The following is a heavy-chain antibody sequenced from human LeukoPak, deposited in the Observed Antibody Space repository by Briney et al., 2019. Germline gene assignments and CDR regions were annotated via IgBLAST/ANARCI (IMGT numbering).Heavy chain of an antibody. Sequence: GSVKVSCNASGYTFIRNGISWVRQAPGQGREWMGWISPYNENRKYLQKLQGRGTLSTDTSTSTAYMELRSLTSDDTAVYYCAREESIGRYQFLHDYWGQGTLVTVSS. D-gene: IGHD1-26*01. CDR3: AREESIGRYQFLHDY. CDR1: GYTFIRNG. V-gene: IGHV1-18*01. J-gene: IGHJ4*02. CDR2: ISPYNENR.